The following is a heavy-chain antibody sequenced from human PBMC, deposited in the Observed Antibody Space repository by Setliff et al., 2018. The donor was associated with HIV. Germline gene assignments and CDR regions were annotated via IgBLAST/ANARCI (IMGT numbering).Heavy chain of an antibody. D-gene: IGHD2-21*01. V-gene: IGHV1-18*01. J-gene: IGHJ4*02. Sequence: ASVKVSCKPSGYTFTAYGLSWVRQAPGQGLEWMGWISTYSDETSYAQRLQGRVTMTTDTSTSTAYMELRRLTFDGTAIYYCARDHQTMLWLDYWGQGTLVTVSS. CDR3: ARDHQTMLWLDY. CDR2: ISTYSDET. CDR1: GYTFTAYG.